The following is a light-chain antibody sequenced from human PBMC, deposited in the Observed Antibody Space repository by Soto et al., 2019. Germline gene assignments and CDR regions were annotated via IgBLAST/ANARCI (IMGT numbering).Light chain of an antibody. Sequence: QSALTKPRSVSGSPGQSVTISCTGTSSDVGAYNYVSWCQQRPGKAPRLMIYDVGVRPSGVPDRFSASKSGNTASLTISGLQAEDEADYYCCSYAGSYAWVFGGGTKLTVL. V-gene: IGLV2-11*01. CDR2: DVG. CDR3: CSYAGSYAWV. J-gene: IGLJ3*02. CDR1: SSDVGAYNY.